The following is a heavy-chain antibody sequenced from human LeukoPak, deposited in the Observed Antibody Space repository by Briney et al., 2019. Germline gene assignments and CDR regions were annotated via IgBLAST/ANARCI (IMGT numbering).Heavy chain of an antibody. J-gene: IGHJ4*02. CDR2: IYSGGST. CDR3: ARYSSGYSTYFDY. V-gene: IGHV3-66*01. Sequence: GGSLRLSCAASGFTVSSNYMSWVRQAPGKGLEWVSIIYSGGSTYYADSVKGRFTISRDNSKNTLYLQMNSLRAEDTAVYYCARYSSGYSTYFDYWGQGALLTVSS. CDR1: GFTVSSNY. D-gene: IGHD3-22*01.